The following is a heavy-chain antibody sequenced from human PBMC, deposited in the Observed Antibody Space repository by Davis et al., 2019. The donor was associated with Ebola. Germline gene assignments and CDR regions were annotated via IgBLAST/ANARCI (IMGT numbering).Heavy chain of an antibody. D-gene: IGHD2/OR15-2a*01. CDR3: ARDLSYYYYGMDV. Sequence: GGSLRLSCAASGFTFRTYWMSWVRQAPGKGPEWVANIKEDGSDKYYVDSVRGRFTISRDNAKNSLYLQMNSLRAEDTAVYYCARDLSYYYYGMDVWGQGTTVTVPS. CDR1: GFTFRTYW. V-gene: IGHV3-7*01. J-gene: IGHJ6*02. CDR2: IKEDGSDK.